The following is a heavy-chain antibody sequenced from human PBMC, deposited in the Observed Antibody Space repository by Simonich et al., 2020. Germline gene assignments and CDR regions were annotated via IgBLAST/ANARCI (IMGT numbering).Heavy chain of an antibody. V-gene: IGHV1-2*02. CDR1: GYTFTGYY. CDR2: NNPTSGGT. Sequence: QVQLVQSGAEVKKPGASVKVSCKASGYTFTGYYMHWVRQAPGQGLEGMGENNPTSGGTNYAQKFQGRVTMTRDTSISTAYMELSRLRSDDTAVYYCARGALTGDYYYMDVWGKGTTVTVSS. J-gene: IGHJ6*03. CDR3: ARGALTGDYYYMDV. D-gene: IGHD7-27*01.